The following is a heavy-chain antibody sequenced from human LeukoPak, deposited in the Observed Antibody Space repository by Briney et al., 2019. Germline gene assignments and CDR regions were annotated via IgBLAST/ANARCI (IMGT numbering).Heavy chain of an antibody. CDR1: AGSISSNSYY. CDR2: IYYSGST. Sequence: SETLSLTCTVSAGSISSNSYYWGWIRQPPGKGLQWIGSIYYSGSTYYNPSLKSRVTISVDTSKNQFSLKLNSVTAADTAVYYCARVFDSGSQAYFYYMDVWGKGTTVTISS. V-gene: IGHV4-39*01. J-gene: IGHJ6*03. CDR3: ARVFDSGSQAYFYYMDV. D-gene: IGHD3-10*01.